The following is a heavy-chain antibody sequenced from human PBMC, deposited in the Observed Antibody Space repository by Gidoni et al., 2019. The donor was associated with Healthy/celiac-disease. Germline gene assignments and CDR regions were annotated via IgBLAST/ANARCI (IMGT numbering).Heavy chain of an antibody. D-gene: IGHD2-8*01. J-gene: IGHJ4*01. CDR3: ARAPDCTNGVCFPGRFDY. Sequence: QVQLVESGGGVVQPGRSLRLSCAASGFTFSSYGMHWVRQAPGKGLEWVAFISYDGSNKYDADSVKGRFTISRDNSKNTLYLQMNSLRAEDTAVYYCARAPDCTNGVCFPGRFDYWGQGTLVTVSA. V-gene: IGHV3-30*03. CDR2: ISYDGSNK. CDR1: GFTFSSYG.